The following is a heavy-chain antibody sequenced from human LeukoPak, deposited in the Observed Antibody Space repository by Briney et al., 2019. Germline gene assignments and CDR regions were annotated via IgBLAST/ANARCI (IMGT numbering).Heavy chain of an antibody. D-gene: IGHD4-17*01. Sequence: GGSLRLSCAASGFTFSSYAMSWVRQAPGKGLEWVSAISGSGDSAYYADSVKGRFTISRDNSKNTLYLQMNSLRAEDTAVYYCETTGGVTTEDYWGQGTLVTVSS. V-gene: IGHV3-23*01. CDR3: ETTGGVTTEDY. J-gene: IGHJ4*02. CDR1: GFTFSSYA. CDR2: ISGSGDSA.